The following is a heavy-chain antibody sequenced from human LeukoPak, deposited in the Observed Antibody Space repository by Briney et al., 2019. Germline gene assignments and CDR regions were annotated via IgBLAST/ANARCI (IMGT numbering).Heavy chain of an antibody. D-gene: IGHD1-26*01. J-gene: IGHJ4*02. Sequence: PGRSLRLSCTASGFTFGDYAMSWFRQAPGKGLEWVGFIRSKAYGGTTEYAASVKGRFTISRDDSKSIAYLQMNSLKTEDTAVYYCTRDREVGALFEHPHNIDYWGQGTLVTVSS. CDR2: IRSKAYGGTT. CDR3: TRDREVGALFEHPHNIDY. V-gene: IGHV3-49*03. CDR1: GFTFGDYA.